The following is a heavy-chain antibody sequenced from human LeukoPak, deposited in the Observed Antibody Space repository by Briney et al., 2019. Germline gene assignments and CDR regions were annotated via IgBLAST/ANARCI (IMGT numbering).Heavy chain of an antibody. CDR2: IYTSGST. CDR1: GGSISSYY. D-gene: IGHD3-22*01. Sequence: SETLSLTCTVSGGSISSYYWSWIRQPAGKGLEWIGHIYTSGSTNYNPSLKSRVTIAVDKSKNQFSLKLSSVTAADTAVYYCARGRFDYYDSSGYYRPREYYSYYYYMDVWGKGTTVTISS. V-gene: IGHV4-4*07. CDR3: ARGRFDYYDSSGYYRPREYYSYYYYMDV. J-gene: IGHJ6*03.